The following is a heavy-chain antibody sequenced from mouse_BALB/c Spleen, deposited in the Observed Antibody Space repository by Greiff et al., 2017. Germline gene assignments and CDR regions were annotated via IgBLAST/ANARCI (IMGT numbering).Heavy chain of an antibody. V-gene: IGHV1-82*01. CDR3: ARHYRDAMDY. CDR1: GYAFSSSW. CDR2: IYPGDGDT. J-gene: IGHJ4*01. D-gene: IGHD2-14*01. Sequence: QVQLQQSGPELVKPGASVKISCKASGYAFSSSWMNWVKQRPGQGLEWIGRIYPGDGDTNYNGKFKGKATLTADKSSSTAYMQLSSLTSVDSAVYFCARHYRDAMDYWGQGTSVTVSS.